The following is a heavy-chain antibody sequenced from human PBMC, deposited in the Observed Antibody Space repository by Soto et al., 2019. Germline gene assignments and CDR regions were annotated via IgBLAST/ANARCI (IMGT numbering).Heavy chain of an antibody. CDR1: GGSIRSTDY. V-gene: IGHV4-59*08. J-gene: IGHJ4*02. CDR3: AKNWNWGSLVH. CDR2: IYYGGST. Sequence: PSETLSLTCPVSGGSIRSTDYWSWIRQSPGKGLEWIGFIYYGGSTNYSPSLKSRVTISVDTPKNQFSLKLSSVTAADTAVYYCAKNWNWGSLVHWGQGTLVTVSS. D-gene: IGHD7-27*01.